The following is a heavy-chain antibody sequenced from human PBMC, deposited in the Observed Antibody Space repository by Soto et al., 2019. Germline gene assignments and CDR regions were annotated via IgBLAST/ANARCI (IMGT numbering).Heavy chain of an antibody. D-gene: IGHD2-2*01. V-gene: IGHV1-69*13. CDR2: IIPIFGTA. Sequence: ASVKVSCKASGGTFSSYAISWVRQAPGQGLEWMGGIIPIFGTANYAQKFQGRVTITADESTSTAYMELSSLRSEDTAVYYCARVNCSSTGCWGDDYYYYGMDVWGQGTTVTVSS. CDR1: GGTFSSYA. CDR3: ARVNCSSTGCWGDDYYYYGMDV. J-gene: IGHJ6*02.